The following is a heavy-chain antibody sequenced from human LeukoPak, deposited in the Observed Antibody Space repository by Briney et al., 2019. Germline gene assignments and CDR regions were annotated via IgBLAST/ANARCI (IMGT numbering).Heavy chain of an antibody. V-gene: IGHV4-34*01. CDR3: ARHELGVYDFWSGYYPTGGFDP. J-gene: IGHJ5*02. CDR2: INHSGST. Sequence: NPSETLSLTCAVYGGSFSGYYWSWIRQPPGKGLEWIGEINHSGSTNYNPSLKSRVTISVDTSKNQFSLKLSSVTAADTAVYYCARHELGVYDFWSGYYPTGGFDPWGQGTLVTVSS. D-gene: IGHD3-3*01. CDR1: GGSFSGYY.